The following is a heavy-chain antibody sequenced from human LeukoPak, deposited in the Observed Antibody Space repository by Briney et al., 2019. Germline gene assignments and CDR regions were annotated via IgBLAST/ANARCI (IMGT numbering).Heavy chain of an antibody. V-gene: IGHV4-34*01. CDR3: ASYRGYSSSWYLDY. Sequence: SETLSLTCAVYGGSFSGYYWSWIRQPPGKGLEWIGEINHSGSTNYNPSLKSRVTISVDTSKNQFSLKLSSVTAADTAVYYCASYRGYSSSWYLDYWGQGTLVTVSS. CDR1: GGSFSGYY. J-gene: IGHJ4*02. CDR2: INHSGST. D-gene: IGHD6-13*01.